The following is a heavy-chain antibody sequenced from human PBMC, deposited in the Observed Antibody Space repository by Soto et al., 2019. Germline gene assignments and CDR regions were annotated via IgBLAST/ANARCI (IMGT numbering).Heavy chain of an antibody. D-gene: IGHD4-17*01. CDR1: GGSFSGYY. Sequence: QVQRQQWGAGLLKPSETLSLTCAVYGGSFSGYYWSWIRQPPGKGLEWIGEINHSGSTNYNPSLKSRVTISVDTSKNQFSLKLSSVTASDTAVYYWARDHYGYYFLFWGQGTLVTVSS. V-gene: IGHV4-34*01. CDR2: INHSGST. CDR3: ARDHYGYYFLF. J-gene: IGHJ4*02.